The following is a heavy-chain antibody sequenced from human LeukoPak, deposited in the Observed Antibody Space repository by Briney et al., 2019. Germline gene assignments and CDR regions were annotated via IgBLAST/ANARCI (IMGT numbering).Heavy chain of an antibody. CDR1: GYTLTSYG. CDR2: ISAYNSNT. J-gene: IGHJ4*02. D-gene: IGHD5-18*01. V-gene: IGHV1-18*01. CDR3: ASGDTAMDIGY. Sequence: GGSLKVSCKASGYTLTSYGISWVRQAPGQGLEWMGWISAYNSNTNYAQKLQGRVTMTTDTSTSTAYMELRSLRSDDTAVYYCASGDTAMDIGYWGQGTLVTVSS.